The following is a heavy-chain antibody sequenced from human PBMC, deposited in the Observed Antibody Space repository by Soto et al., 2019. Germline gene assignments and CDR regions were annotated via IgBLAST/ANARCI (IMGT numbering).Heavy chain of an antibody. CDR2: IHYSGST. J-gene: IGHJ2*01. V-gene: IGHV4-31*03. D-gene: IGHD2-15*01. Sequence: QVQLQESGPGLVKPSQTLPLTCTVSGGSISSGGYYWSWIRQHPGKGLEWIGYIHYSGSTYYNPSLKSRVTISVYTSKNQFSLKLSSVTAADTAVYYCARRGDRWYFDLWGRGTLVTVSS. CDR3: ARRGDRWYFDL. CDR1: GGSISSGGYY.